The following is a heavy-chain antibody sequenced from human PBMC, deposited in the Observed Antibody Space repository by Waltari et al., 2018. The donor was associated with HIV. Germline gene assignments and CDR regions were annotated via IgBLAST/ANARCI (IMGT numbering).Heavy chain of an antibody. J-gene: IGHJ6*02. V-gene: IGHV3-30*02. CDR3: ARGGLAISPAGTRLYTGMDV. D-gene: IGHD6-13*01. CDR2: IYYDGNNK. CDR1: GFTFSNYL. Sequence: QVHLVESGGGVVQPGGSLKLSCAASGFTFSNYLMHWVRQAPGKGLEWGTFIYYDGNNKNYADSVKGRFTISRDNSKKTLYLQMNSLRHEDTAVYYCARGGLAISPAGTRLYTGMDVWGQGTTVTVSS.